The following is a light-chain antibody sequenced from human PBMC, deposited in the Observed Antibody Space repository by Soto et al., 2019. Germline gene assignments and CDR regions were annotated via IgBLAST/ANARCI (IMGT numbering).Light chain of an antibody. CDR3: AAWDDSLRAVV. CDR1: RSNIGTYT. Sequence: QSVLTQSPSASGTPGQRVTICCSGSRSNIGTYTVNWYQQLPGTAPTLLIFRNHQRPSGVPDRFSGSKSGTSASLAISGPQSEDEADYYCAAWDDSLRAVVFGGGTKVTVL. CDR2: RNH. V-gene: IGLV1-44*01. J-gene: IGLJ2*01.